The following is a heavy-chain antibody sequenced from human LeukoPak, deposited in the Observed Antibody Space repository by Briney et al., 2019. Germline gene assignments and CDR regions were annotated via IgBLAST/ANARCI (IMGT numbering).Heavy chain of an antibody. CDR1: GGSISSSSYY. D-gene: IGHD4-11*01. J-gene: IGHJ6*03. CDR3: ARVVYSGYYYYYMDV. CDR2: IYYSGST. V-gene: IGHV4-39*07. Sequence: SETLSLTCTVSGGSISSSSYYWGWIRQPPGEGLEWIGNIYYSGSTYYNPSLKSRVTISVDTSKNQFSLKVSSVTAADTALYLCARVVYSGYYYYYMDVWGRGTTVTVSS.